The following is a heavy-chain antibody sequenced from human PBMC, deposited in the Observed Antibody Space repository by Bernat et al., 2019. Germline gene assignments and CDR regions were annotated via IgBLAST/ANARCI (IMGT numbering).Heavy chain of an antibody. CDR1: GFTFSSHG. D-gene: IGHD3-10*01. CDR2: IGRSGNT. Sequence: EVQLLESGGGLVQPGESLRLSCAASGFTFSSHGMSWVRQAPGKGLVWVSSIGRSGNTYYSDSEKGRFTISRDNSKNTLNLQMNTLRAEDAAVYYCETRGPTGSYFFDSWGQGTLVTVSS. V-gene: IGHV3-23*01. CDR3: ETRGPTGSYFFDS. J-gene: IGHJ4*02.